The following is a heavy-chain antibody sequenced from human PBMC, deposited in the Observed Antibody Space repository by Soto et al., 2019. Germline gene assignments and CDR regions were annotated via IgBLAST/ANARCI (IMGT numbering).Heavy chain of an antibody. J-gene: IGHJ4*02. CDR2: INYRGTT. CDR1: GGSINTSDSF. V-gene: IGHV4-31*03. D-gene: IGHD2-15*01. Sequence: QVQLQESGPGLVRPSQTLSLTCTVSGGSINTSDSFWNWIRHHPEKGLEWIGYINYRGTTFYNPFLKSRIIISVDTSKTQFSLKLSSVTAADTAVYYCARDAPGVAPYWGQGTLVTVSS. CDR3: ARDAPGVAPY.